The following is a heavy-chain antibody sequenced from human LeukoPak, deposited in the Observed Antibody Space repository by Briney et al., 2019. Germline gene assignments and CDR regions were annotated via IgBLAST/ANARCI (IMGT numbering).Heavy chain of an antibody. J-gene: IGHJ4*02. D-gene: IGHD3-22*01. Sequence: ASVKVSCKASGYTFTGYYMHWVRQAPGQGLEWMGWINPNSGGTNYAQKFQGRVTMTRDTSISTAYMELSSLRSEDTAVYYCARTGLSFDSSGYLANWGQGTLVTVSS. CDR3: ARTGLSFDSSGYLAN. CDR1: GYTFTGYY. V-gene: IGHV1-2*02. CDR2: INPNSGGT.